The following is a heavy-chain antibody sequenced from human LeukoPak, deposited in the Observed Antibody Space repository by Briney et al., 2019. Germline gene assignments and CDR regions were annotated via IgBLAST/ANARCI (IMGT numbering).Heavy chain of an antibody. V-gene: IGHV1-2*02. D-gene: IGHD6-19*01. J-gene: IGHJ5*02. CDR2: INPNSGGT. CDR3: AYSSGWSNWFDP. Sequence: GASVKVSCKASGYTFTGYYMHWVRQAPGQGLEWMGWINPNSGGTNYAQKFQGRVTMTRDTSISTAYMELRSLRSDDTAVYYCAYSSGWSNWFDPWGQGTLVTVSS. CDR1: GYTFTGYY.